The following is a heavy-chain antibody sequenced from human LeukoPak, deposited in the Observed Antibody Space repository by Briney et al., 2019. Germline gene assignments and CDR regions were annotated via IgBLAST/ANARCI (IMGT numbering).Heavy chain of an antibody. CDR3: ANRGDY. D-gene: IGHD5-24*01. J-gene: IGHJ4*02. CDR2: ISWNSGSI. V-gene: IGHV3-9*01. Sequence: PGGSLRLSCAASGFTFKDYAMHWVRQAPGKGLEWVSGISWNSGSIGYADSVKGRFTISRDNAKNSLYLQMNSLRAEDTALCYCANRGDYWGQGTLVTVSS. CDR1: GFTFKDYA.